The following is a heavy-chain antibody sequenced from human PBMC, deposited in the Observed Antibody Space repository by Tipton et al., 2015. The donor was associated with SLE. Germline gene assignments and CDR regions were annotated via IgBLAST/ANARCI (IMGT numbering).Heavy chain of an antibody. CDR2: LYYGGNT. D-gene: IGHD6-13*01. CDR1: GDSISSSTYY. J-gene: IGHJ1*01. V-gene: IGHV4-39*07. Sequence: TLSLTCTVSGDSISSSTYYWAWIRQPPGKGLEWIGSLYYGGNTYYNPSLKNRVIMSVDTSKNQFCLKLSSVTAADTAVYYCARLGIATTGTNKYFQHWGQGTLVTVSS. CDR3: ARLGIATTGTNKYFQH.